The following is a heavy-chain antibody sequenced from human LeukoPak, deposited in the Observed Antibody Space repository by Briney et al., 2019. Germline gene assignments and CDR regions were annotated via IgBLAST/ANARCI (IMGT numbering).Heavy chain of an antibody. CDR2: IYYSGST. V-gene: IGHV4-39*07. Sequence: SETLSLTCTVSGGSISSSSSYWGWIRQPPGKGLEWIGSIYYSGSTYYNPSLKSRVTISVDTSKNQFSLKLSSVTAADTAVYYCARDSSGWYDAFDIWGQGTMVTVSS. CDR3: ARDSSGWYDAFDI. J-gene: IGHJ3*02. CDR1: GGSISSSSSY. D-gene: IGHD6-19*01.